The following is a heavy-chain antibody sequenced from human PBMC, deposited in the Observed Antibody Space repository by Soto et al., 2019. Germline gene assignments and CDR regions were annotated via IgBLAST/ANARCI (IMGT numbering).Heavy chain of an antibody. J-gene: IGHJ4*02. D-gene: IGHD2-8*01. CDR2: IYYSGST. Sequence: SETLSLTCAVYGGSFSGYYWSWIRQPPGKGLEWIGYIYYSGSTYYNPSLKSRVTISVDTSKNQFSLKLSSVTAADTAVYYCATTRYCTNGVCYTVDYWGQGTLVTVSS. CDR3: ATTRYCTNGVCYTVDY. CDR1: GGSFSGYY. V-gene: IGHV4-34*09.